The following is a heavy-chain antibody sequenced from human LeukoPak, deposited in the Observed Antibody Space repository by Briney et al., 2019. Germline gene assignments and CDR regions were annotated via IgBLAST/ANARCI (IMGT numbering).Heavy chain of an antibody. Sequence: GGSLRLSCAASGFTFSGHWMHWVRQAPGKGLEWVSGISGSGGSTYYADSVKGRFTISRDNSKNTLYLQMNSLRAEDTAVYYCAKSEYYYSSGSYYFDAFDIWGQGTMVTVSS. CDR1: GFTFSGHW. J-gene: IGHJ3*02. V-gene: IGHV3-23*01. CDR3: AKSEYYYSSGSYYFDAFDI. CDR2: ISGSGGST. D-gene: IGHD3-10*01.